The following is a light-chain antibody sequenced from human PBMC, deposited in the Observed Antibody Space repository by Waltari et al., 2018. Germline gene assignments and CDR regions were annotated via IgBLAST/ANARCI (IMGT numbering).Light chain of an antibody. Sequence: EIVLTQSPVILSLSPGETATLSCRASHSVTNYLAWYQQRPGQAPRTLIYHASNRATGIPARFSGSGAGTDFTLTINSLEPEDFAVYYCQQRGTWPPITCGQGTRLEIK. CDR2: HAS. J-gene: IGKJ5*01. V-gene: IGKV3-11*01. CDR1: HSVTNY. CDR3: QQRGTWPPIT.